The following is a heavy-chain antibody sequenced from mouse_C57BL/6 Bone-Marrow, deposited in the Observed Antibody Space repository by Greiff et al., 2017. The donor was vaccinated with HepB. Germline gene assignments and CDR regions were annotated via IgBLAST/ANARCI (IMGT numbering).Heavy chain of an antibody. Sequence: EVKRVESGGGLVKPGGSLKLSCAASGYTFSSYAMSWVRQTPEKRLEWVATISDGGSYTYYPDNVKGRFTISIDKAKNNLYLQMSHLKSEDTAMYYCARGYYGEGYAMDYWGQGTSVTVSS. CDR2: ISDGGSYT. CDR3: ARGYYGEGYAMDY. J-gene: IGHJ4*01. CDR1: GYTFSSYA. V-gene: IGHV5-4*03. D-gene: IGHD1-1*02.